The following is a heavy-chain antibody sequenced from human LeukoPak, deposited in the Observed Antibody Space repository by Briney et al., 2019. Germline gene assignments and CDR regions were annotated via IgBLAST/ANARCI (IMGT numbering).Heavy chain of an antibody. Sequence: GGSLRLSCAASGFTFSSYAMSWVRQAPGKGLEWVSAISGSGGSTYYADSVKGRFTISRDNAKNSLYLQMNSLRAEDTAVYYCARALVVVAATYYYYYGMDVWGQGTTVTVSS. CDR2: ISGSGGST. CDR3: ARALVVVAATYYYYYGMDV. V-gene: IGHV3-23*01. J-gene: IGHJ6*02. D-gene: IGHD2-15*01. CDR1: GFTFSSYA.